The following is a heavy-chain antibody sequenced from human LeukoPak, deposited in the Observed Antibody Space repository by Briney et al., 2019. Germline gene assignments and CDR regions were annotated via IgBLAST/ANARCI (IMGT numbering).Heavy chain of an antibody. J-gene: IGHJ4*02. CDR2: IYYSGST. V-gene: IGHV4-39*01. CDR3: ARHRRTAWGFDY. CDR1: RGSISSSSYY. Sequence: SETLSLTCTVSRGSISSSSYYWGWIRQPPGKGLEWIGSIYYSGSTYYNPSLKSRVTISVDTSKNQFSLKLSSVTAADTAVYYCARHRRTAWGFDYWGQGTLVTVSS. D-gene: IGHD7-27*01.